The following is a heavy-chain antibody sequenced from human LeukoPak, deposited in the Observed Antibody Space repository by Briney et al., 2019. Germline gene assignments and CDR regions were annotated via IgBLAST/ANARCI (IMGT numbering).Heavy chain of an antibody. CDR2: INPSGGST. CDR3: ARGGAGDTYNFFDP. V-gene: IGHV1-46*01. CDR1: GYTFTNYY. Sequence: EASVKVSCKASGYTFTNYYMVWVRQAPGQGLEWMGIINPSGGSTTYAQKFQSRVTVTRDTSTSTVYMELSSLRSEDTAIYYCARGGAGDTYNFFDPWGQGTLVTVSS. D-gene: IGHD3-16*01. J-gene: IGHJ5*02.